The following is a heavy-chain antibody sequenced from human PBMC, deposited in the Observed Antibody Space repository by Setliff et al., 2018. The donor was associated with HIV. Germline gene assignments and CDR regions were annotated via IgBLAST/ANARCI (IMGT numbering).Heavy chain of an antibody. J-gene: IGHJ4*02. Sequence: PSETLSLTCTVSGGSISSSNYYWGWIRQPPGKGLEWIGSIYHSGSSYYSPSLKSRVTLFLDTSKNQFSLTLNSLTAADTAVYYCARLAGQRTIAAADYFFDFWGQGALVTVSS. CDR3: ARLAGQRTIAAADYFFDF. D-gene: IGHD6-13*01. CDR2: IYHSGSS. CDR1: GGSISSSNYY. V-gene: IGHV4-39*01.